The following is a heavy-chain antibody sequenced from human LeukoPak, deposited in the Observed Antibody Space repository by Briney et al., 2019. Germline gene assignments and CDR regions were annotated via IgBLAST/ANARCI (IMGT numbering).Heavy chain of an antibody. CDR1: GYTFTSYY. D-gene: IGHD3-10*01. J-gene: IGHJ4*02. V-gene: IGHV1-2*02. CDR3: ALLPYYYGSGMYLDY. Sequence: ASVKVSCKASGYTFTSYYMHWVRQAPGQGLEWMGWINPNSGGTNYAQKFQGRVTMTRDTSINTAYMELSRLRSDDTAVYYCALLPYYYGSGMYLDYWGQGTLVTVSS. CDR2: INPNSGGT.